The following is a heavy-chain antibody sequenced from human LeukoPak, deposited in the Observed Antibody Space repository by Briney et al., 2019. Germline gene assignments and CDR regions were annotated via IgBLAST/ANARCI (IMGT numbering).Heavy chain of an antibody. V-gene: IGHV3-7*03. CDR3: AKAIQTSRYGVGY. Sequence: GGSLRLSCTASGFIFNDFWMSWVRQAPGEGLEWVANIRQDGGAKNYVDSVKGRFTISRDNAKNTLYLQMNSLRAEDTAVYYCAKAIQTSRYGVGYWGQGTLVTVSS. CDR2: IRQDGGAK. J-gene: IGHJ4*02. D-gene: IGHD5-18*01. CDR1: GFIFNDFW.